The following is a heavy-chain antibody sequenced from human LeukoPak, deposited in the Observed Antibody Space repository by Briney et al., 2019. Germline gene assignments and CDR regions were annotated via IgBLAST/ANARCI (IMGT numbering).Heavy chain of an antibody. J-gene: IGHJ4*02. CDR1: VGTFSSYA. D-gene: IGHD1-26*01. V-gene: IGHV1-69*01. CDR3: ARASIVGARGDFDY. Sequence: SVKVSCKASVGTFSSYAISWVRQAPGQGRDGMGGIIPIFGTANYAQKFQGRVMITADEYTSTAYMQLSSLRSEDTAVYYCARASIVGARGDFDYWGQGTMVTVSS. CDR2: IIPIFGTA.